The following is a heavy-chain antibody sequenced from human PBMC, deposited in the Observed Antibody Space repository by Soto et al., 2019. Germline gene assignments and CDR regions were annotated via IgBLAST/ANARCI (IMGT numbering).Heavy chain of an antibody. Sequence: GGSLRLSCAASGFTFSSYAMSWVRQAPGKGLEWVSAISGSGGSTYYADSVKGRFTISRDNSKNTLHLQMNSLRAEDTAVYYCAKDGRLLLSYFDYWGQGTLVTVSS. CDR3: AKDGRLLLSYFDY. CDR1: GFTFSSYA. CDR2: ISGSGGST. D-gene: IGHD2-21*02. V-gene: IGHV3-23*01. J-gene: IGHJ4*02.